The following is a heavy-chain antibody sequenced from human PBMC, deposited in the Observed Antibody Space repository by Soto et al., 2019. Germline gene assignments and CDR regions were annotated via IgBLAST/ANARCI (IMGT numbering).Heavy chain of an antibody. CDR1: GFTFSEYA. Sequence: EVQILESGGALVQPGGSLRLSCSVSGFTFSEYAMNWVRQAPGKGLEWVSAVSGRGDGTFYADSVKGRFTISRDNFKNTVYMQMNSLTVDDTAVYYCAKDVEEVRPYYGMDVWGRGTTVTVSS. D-gene: IGHD3-10*01. CDR3: AKDVEEVRPYYGMDV. J-gene: IGHJ6*02. CDR2: VSGRGDGT. V-gene: IGHV3-23*01.